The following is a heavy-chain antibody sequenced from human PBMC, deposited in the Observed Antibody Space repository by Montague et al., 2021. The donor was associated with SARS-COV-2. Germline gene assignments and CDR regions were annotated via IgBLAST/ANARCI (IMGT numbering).Heavy chain of an antibody. CDR1: DGSFSDYS. Sequence: SESLSLTCAVYDGSFSDYSWTWVRQPPGKGLEWIGEINQRGSTNYNPSLKSRVTISVDTSKNQFSLKMTSVTAADTAVYYCARDRGSWYFDYWGQGTLVTVSS. J-gene: IGHJ4*02. V-gene: IGHV4-34*01. CDR3: ARDRGSWYFDY. D-gene: IGHD6-13*01. CDR2: INQRGST.